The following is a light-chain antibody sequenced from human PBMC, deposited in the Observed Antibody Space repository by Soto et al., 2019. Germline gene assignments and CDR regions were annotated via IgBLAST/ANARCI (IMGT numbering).Light chain of an antibody. J-gene: IGLJ2*01. CDR1: LSDVGSYDL. Sequence: QSALTQPRSVSGSPGQSITISCTGTLSDVGSYDLVSWYQHHPGKAPKLIIYEVTKRPSGVSSRFSGSKSGDTASLTISGLQAEDEADYYCCSYAGSSTYVVFGGGTKLTVL. V-gene: IGLV2-23*02. CDR2: EVT. CDR3: CSYAGSSTYVV.